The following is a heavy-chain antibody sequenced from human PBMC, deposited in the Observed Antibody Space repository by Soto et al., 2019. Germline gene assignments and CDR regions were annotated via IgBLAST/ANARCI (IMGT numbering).Heavy chain of an antibody. J-gene: IGHJ5*02. CDR2: INPDNGNT. CDR1: GYTFTRYT. D-gene: IGHD2-15*01. Sequence: ASVKVSCKASGYTFTRYTMNWVRQAPGQRLEWMGWINPDNGNTKSSQKFQDRVIITRDTSASTAYMDLSSLRSEDTAVYYCARAIATGQIDPWGQGTLVTVSS. CDR3: ARAIATGQIDP. V-gene: IGHV1-3*01.